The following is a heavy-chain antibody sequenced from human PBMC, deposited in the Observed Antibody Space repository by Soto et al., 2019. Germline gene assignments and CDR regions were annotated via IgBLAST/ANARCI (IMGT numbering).Heavy chain of an antibody. Sequence: QVQLQESGPGLVKPSQTLSLTCTVSGGSISSGDYYWSWSRQPPGNGLEWIGYIYYSGSTYYNPSLRSRVTISVDTSKNQFSLKLSSVTAADTAGYYCARGAGYYYYGLDVWGQGTTVTVSS. J-gene: IGHJ6*02. CDR2: IYYSGST. CDR1: GGSISSGDYY. CDR3: ARGAGYYYYGLDV. V-gene: IGHV4-30-4*01.